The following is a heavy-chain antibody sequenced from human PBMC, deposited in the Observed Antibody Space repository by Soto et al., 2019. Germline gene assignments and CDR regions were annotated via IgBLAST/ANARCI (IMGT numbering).Heavy chain of an antibody. CDR1: GYTFTNFG. J-gene: IGHJ4*02. CDR3: ASHYYDSSGPPTYYFDY. V-gene: IGHV1-18*01. CDR2: ISAYTGTP. D-gene: IGHD3-22*01. Sequence: ASVKVSCKASGYTFTNFGVTWVRRAPGQGLEWMGWISAYTGTPNYAQKLQGRVTMTTDTSTSTAYMELRSLRSDDTAVYYCASHYYDSSGPPTYYFDYWGQGTLVTVSS.